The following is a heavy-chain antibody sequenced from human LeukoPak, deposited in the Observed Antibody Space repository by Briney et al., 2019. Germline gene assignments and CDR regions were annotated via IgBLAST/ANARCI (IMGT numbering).Heavy chain of an antibody. CDR2: IKQDGSHK. J-gene: IGHJ1*01. D-gene: IGHD6-19*01. Sequence: GGSLRLSCAASGFTLRSNLMSWVRQAPGKGLEWVANIKQDGSHKNYVDSVKGRFTISRDNAKNSLYLQMNSLRAEDTAVYYCARETPDSSGWDWGQGTLITVSS. V-gene: IGHV3-7*01. CDR3: ARETPDSSGWD. CDR1: GFTLRSNL.